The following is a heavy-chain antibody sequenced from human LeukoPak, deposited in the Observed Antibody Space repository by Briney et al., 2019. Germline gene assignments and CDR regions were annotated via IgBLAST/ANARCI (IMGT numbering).Heavy chain of an antibody. CDR2: IYYSGST. V-gene: IGHV4-39*01. J-gene: IGHJ5*02. CDR1: GGSISSSSYY. Sequence: PSQTLSLTCTVSGGSISSSSYYWGWIRQPPGKGLEWIGSIYYSGSTYYNPSLKSRVTISVDTSKNQFSLKLSSVTAADTAVYYCASSSGWAWGQGTLVTVSS. CDR3: ASSSGWA. D-gene: IGHD6-19*01.